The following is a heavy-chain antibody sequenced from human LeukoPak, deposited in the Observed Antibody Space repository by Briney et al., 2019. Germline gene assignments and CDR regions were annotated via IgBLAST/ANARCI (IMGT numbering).Heavy chain of an antibody. V-gene: IGHV3-48*01. CDR2: ISSSSTI. J-gene: IGHJ4*02. Sequence: GGPRRLSCAASGFTSSSYSMNWVRQAPGKGLEWVSYISSSSTIYYADSVKGRFTISRDNAKNSLYLQMNSLRAEDTAVYYCARDFVQSNDGRWGQGTLVTVSS. D-gene: IGHD2-8*01. CDR1: GFTSSSYS. CDR3: ARDFVQSNDGR.